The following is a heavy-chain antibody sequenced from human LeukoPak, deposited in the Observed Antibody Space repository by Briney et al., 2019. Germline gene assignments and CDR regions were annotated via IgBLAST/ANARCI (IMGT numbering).Heavy chain of an antibody. CDR2: MNPNSGNT. V-gene: IGHV1-8*01. J-gene: IGHJ6*02. D-gene: IGHD2-2*01. CDR3: ARKGNIVVVPAAPSYYYGMDV. CDR1: GYTFTSYD. Sequence: ASVKVSCKASGYTFTSYDINWVRQATGQGREWMGWMNPNSGNTGYAQKFQGRVTMTRNTSISTAYMELSSLRSEDTAVYYCARKGNIVVVPAAPSYYYGMDVWGQGTTVTVSS.